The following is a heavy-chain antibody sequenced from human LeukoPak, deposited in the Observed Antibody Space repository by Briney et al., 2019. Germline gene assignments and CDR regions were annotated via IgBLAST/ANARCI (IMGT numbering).Heavy chain of an antibody. Sequence: GGSLRLSCAGSGFIFNNYAMHWVRQPPGKGLEWVSIITGTGGKYYGDSVKGRFVLSRDNFKNTVYMQMSSLRAEDTATYYCAKDYCRDGNCPFPFLDSWGQGTLVTVSS. CDR1: GFIFNNYA. J-gene: IGHJ4*02. CDR3: AKDYCRDGNCPFPFLDS. D-gene: IGHD2-15*01. CDR2: ITGTGGK. V-gene: IGHV3-23*01.